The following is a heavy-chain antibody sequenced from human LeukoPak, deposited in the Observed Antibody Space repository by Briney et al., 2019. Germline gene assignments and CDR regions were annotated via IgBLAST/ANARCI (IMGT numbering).Heavy chain of an antibody. CDR3: ARRHTYYYDSSGLIDAFDI. Sequence: ASEKVSCQASGYWFNGQYMLWLRQAPGQALEWLGWINPNSGGTNYAQKFQGRVTMTRDTSISTAYMELSRLRSDDTAVYYCARRHTYYYDSSGLIDAFDIWGQGTMVTVSS. CDR1: GYWFNGQY. D-gene: IGHD3-22*01. CDR2: INPNSGGT. V-gene: IGHV1-2*02. J-gene: IGHJ3*02.